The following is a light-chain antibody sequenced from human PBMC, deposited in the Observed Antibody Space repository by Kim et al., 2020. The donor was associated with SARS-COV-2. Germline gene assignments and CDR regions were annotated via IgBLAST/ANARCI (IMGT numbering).Light chain of an antibody. CDR2: DKN. CDR3: NSRDSSGNLYV. V-gene: IGLV3-19*01. CDR1: SLRTYY. J-gene: IGLJ1*01. Sequence: SSELTQAPAVSVALGQTVSFTCQGDSLRTYYAGWYQQKPGQAPVLVIYDKNNRPSGIPDRFSGSSSGDTASLTITGAQAEDEADYYCNSRDSSGNLYVFGTGTKVTVL.